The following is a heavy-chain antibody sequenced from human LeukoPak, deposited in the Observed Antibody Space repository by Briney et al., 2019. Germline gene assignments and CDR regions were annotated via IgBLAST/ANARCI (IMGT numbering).Heavy chain of an antibody. J-gene: IGHJ4*02. CDR1: GYTFTSYG. D-gene: IGHD3-22*01. V-gene: IGHV1-18*01. CDR3: AWDSSGYYYFDY. Sequence: ASVKVSCKASGYTFTSYGISWVRQAPGQGLEWMGWISAYNGNTNYAQKLQGRVTMTTDTSTSTAYMELRSLRSDDTAVYYCAWDSSGYYYFDYWGQGTLVTVSS. CDR2: ISAYNGNT.